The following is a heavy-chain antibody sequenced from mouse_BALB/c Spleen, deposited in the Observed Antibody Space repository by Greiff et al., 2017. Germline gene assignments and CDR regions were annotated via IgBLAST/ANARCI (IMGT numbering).Heavy chain of an antibody. CDR2: ISYSGST. D-gene: IGHD2-4*01. CDR1: GDSITSGY. V-gene: IGHV3-8*02. J-gene: IGHJ3*01. CDR3: ARLGDYDVFAY. Sequence: EVKLMESGPSLVKPSQTLSLTCSVTGDSITSGYWNWIRKFPGNKLEYMGYISYSGSTYYYPSLKSRISIIRDTSKNQYYLQLNSVTTEDTATYYCARLGDYDVFAYWGQGTLVTVSA.